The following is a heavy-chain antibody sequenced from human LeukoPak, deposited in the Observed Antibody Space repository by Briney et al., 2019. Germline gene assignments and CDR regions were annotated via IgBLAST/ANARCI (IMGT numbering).Heavy chain of an antibody. Sequence: SQTLSLTCAISGDSVSSNSAAWNWIRQSPSRGLEWLGRTYYRSKWYNDYAVSVKSRITINPDTSKNQFSLKLSSVTAADTAVYYCARHPVLLWVRGVTYFDYWGQGTLVTVSS. CDR1: GDSVSSNSAA. D-gene: IGHD3-10*01. V-gene: IGHV6-1*01. J-gene: IGHJ4*02. CDR2: TYYRSKWYN. CDR3: ARHPVLLWVRGVTYFDY.